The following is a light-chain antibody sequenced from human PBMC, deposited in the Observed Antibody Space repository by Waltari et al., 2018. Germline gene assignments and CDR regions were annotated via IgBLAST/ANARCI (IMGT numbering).Light chain of an antibody. CDR3: QQYGVSTLT. CDR2: DAS. Sequence: EIVLTQSPGTLSLSPGERATLPCRASQSVSSSYLDWYQQKPGQAPRRVSADASSRATGIPDRFGGSGSGTDFTLTISRLEPEDFAVYYCQQYGVSTLTFGGGTKVEIK. J-gene: IGKJ4*01. CDR1: QSVSSSY. V-gene: IGKV3-20*01.